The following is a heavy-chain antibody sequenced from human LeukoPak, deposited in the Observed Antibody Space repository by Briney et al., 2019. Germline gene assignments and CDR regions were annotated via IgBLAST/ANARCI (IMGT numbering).Heavy chain of an antibody. CDR3: ARAARYDMLTGYYKGDAFDI. J-gene: IGHJ3*02. D-gene: IGHD3-9*01. CDR1: GYTFTSYG. Sequence: ASVKVSCKASGYTFTSYGISWVRQPPGQGLEWMGWISAYNGKTNYAQKLQGRVTMTTDTSTSTAYMELRSLRSDDTAAYYCARAARYDMLTGYYKGDAFDIWGQGTMVTVSS. CDR2: ISAYNGKT. V-gene: IGHV1-18*01.